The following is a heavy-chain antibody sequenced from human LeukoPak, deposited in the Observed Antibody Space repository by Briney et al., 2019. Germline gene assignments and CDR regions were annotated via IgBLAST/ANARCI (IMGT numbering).Heavy chain of an antibody. D-gene: IGHD2-21*02. J-gene: IGHJ4*02. CDR3: ARAVTVVTRGGLVFDY. CDR2: ISSSSNTI. V-gene: IGHV3-48*02. CDR1: GFTVSSKH. Sequence: GGSLRLSCAASGFTVSSKHMSWVRQTPGKGLEWVSYISSSSNTIYYADSVKGRFTISRDNAKNSLFLQMNSLRDEDTSVYYCARAVTVVTRGGLVFDYWGQGTLVTVSS.